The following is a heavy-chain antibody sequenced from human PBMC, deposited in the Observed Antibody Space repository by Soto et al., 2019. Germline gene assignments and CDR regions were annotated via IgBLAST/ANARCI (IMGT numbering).Heavy chain of an antibody. CDR3: ARRRGYSYGYYFDY. J-gene: IGHJ4*02. Sequence: PSETLSLTCAVYGGSFSGYYWSWIRQPPGKGLEWIGEINHSGSTNYNPSLKSRVTISVDTSKNQFSLKLSSVTAADTAVYYCARRRGYSYGYYFDYWGQGTLVTVSS. CDR2: INHSGST. D-gene: IGHD5-18*01. V-gene: IGHV4-34*01. CDR1: GGSFSGYY.